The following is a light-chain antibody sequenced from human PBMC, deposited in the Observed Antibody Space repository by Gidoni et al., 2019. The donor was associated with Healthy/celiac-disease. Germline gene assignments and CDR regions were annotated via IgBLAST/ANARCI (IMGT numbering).Light chain of an antibody. V-gene: IGLV1-51*01. J-gene: IGLJ3*02. CDR2: DNN. CDR3: GTWDSSLSAWV. CDR1: SSNIGNNY. Sequence: SVLTHPPSVSAAPGQKVTISCSGSSSNIGNNYVSWYQQLPGTAPKLLIYDNNKRPSGIPDRFSGSKSGTSATLGITGLQTGDEADYYCGTWDSSLSAWVFGGGTKLTVL.